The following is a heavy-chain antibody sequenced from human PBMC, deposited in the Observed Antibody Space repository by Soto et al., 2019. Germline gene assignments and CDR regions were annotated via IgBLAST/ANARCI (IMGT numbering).Heavy chain of an antibody. J-gene: IGHJ4*02. CDR3: ARDRGYGRY. D-gene: IGHD2-15*01. CDR1: GLTFSNYW. CDR2: INQAGNKK. Sequence: PGVSLRLSCVTSGLTFSNYWLSWVRQAPGKGLEWVANINQAGNKKYYVDSVKGRFTISRDNAKNSLYLQMNSLKAEDTAVYYCARDRGYGRYWGQGTLVTVSS. V-gene: IGHV3-7*05.